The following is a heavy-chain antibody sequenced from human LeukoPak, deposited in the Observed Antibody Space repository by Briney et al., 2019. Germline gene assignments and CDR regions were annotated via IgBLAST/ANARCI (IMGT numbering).Heavy chain of an antibody. Sequence: SETLSLTCTVSGGSISSNYWSWIRQPPGKGLECIGYIYYSGSTNYNPSLKSRVTISVDTSKNQFSLKLSSVTAADTAVYYCARENDILTGFDPWGQGTLVTVSS. CDR1: GGSISSNY. D-gene: IGHD3-9*01. CDR3: ARENDILTGFDP. J-gene: IGHJ5*02. CDR2: IYYSGST. V-gene: IGHV4-59*01.